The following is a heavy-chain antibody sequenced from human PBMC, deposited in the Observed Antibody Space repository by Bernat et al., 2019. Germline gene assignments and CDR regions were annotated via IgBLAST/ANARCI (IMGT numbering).Heavy chain of an antibody. CDR2: ISYDGSHK. J-gene: IGHJ6*02. V-gene: IGHV3-30*18. CDR3: AKGAAAGDLLYYHYAMAV. D-gene: IGHD6-13*01. CDR1: GFTFSSYG. Sequence: QVQLVESGGGVVQPGRSLRLSCAASGFTFSSYGMHWVRQAPGKGLEWVAVISYDGSHKYYADSVKGRFTISRDNSKNTLYLQMNSLRVKDTAVYYCAKGAAAGDLLYYHYAMAVWGQGTTVTVSS.